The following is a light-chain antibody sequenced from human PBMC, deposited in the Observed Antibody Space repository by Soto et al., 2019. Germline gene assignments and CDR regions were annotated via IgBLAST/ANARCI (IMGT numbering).Light chain of an antibody. CDR2: EVN. V-gene: IGLV2-23*02. CDR3: CSYSGTVAYV. Sequence: QSVLTQPASVSGSPGQSITISCAGTGSEVGAYNLVSWYQQHPGKAPKPIICEVNTRPSGISNRFSGSKSGDTASLTISGLQAEDEADYFCCSYSGTVAYVFGTGSKVTV. J-gene: IGLJ1*01. CDR1: GSEVGAYNL.